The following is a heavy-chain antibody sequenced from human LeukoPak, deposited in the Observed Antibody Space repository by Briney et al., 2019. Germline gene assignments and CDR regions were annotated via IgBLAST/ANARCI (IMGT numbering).Heavy chain of an antibody. V-gene: IGHV4-31*03. D-gene: IGHD3-16*02. J-gene: IGHJ5*02. Sequence: SETLSLTCTVSGGSIGSGGYYWSWIRQHPGTGLEWIGYIYYSGSTYYNPSLKSRVTISVDTSKNQFSLKLSSVTAADTAVYYCARGLKWGYTVNWFDPWGQGTLVTVSS. CDR2: IYYSGST. CDR1: GGSIGSGGYY. CDR3: ARGLKWGYTVNWFDP.